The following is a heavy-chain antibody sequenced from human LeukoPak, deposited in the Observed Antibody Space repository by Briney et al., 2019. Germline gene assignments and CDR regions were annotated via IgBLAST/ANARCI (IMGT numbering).Heavy chain of an antibody. CDR2: ISGSGGST. CDR3: AKDQKRFGVVITRLDY. V-gene: IGHV3-23*01. D-gene: IGHD3-3*01. Sequence: GGPLRLSCAASGFTFSSYATSWVRQAPGKGLEWVSAISGSGGSTYYADSVKGRFTISRDNSKNTLYLQMNSLRAEDTAVYYCAKDQKRFGVVITRLDYWGXGTLXTVSS. CDR1: GFTFSSYA. J-gene: IGHJ4*01.